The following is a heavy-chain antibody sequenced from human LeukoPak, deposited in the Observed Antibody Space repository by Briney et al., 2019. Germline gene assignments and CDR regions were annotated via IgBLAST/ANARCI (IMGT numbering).Heavy chain of an antibody. V-gene: IGHV3-33*01. D-gene: IGHD1-26*01. CDR3: ARGRGVGGPYYLDY. Sequence: SGRSLRLSCAASGFTFSSYGMHWVRQAPGKGLEWVAVIWYDGGNKYYADSVKGRFTISRDNSKNTLYLQMNSLRAEDTAVYYCARGRGVGGPYYLDYWGQGALVTVSS. CDR2: IWYDGGNK. CDR1: GFTFSSYG. J-gene: IGHJ4*02.